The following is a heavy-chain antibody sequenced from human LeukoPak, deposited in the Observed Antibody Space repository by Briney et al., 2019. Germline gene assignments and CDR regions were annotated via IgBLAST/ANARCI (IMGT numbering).Heavy chain of an antibody. V-gene: IGHV4-34*01. CDR3: ARPGGSFWSGGSYAFDI. CDR1: GGPFSGYY. J-gene: IGHJ3*02. CDR2: INHSGST. D-gene: IGHD3-3*01. Sequence: SETLSLTCAVYGGPFSGYYWSFIRQPPGKGLEWIGEINHSGSTNYNPSLKSRVTILVDTSKNQFSLKLSSVTAADTAVYYCARPGGSFWSGGSYAFDIWGQGTMVTVSS.